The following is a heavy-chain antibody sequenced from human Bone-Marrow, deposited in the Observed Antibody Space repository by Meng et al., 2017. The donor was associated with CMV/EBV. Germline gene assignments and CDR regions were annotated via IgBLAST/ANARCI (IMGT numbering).Heavy chain of an antibody. CDR3: ARNGCDDAFDI. CDR1: GGSISSYY. V-gene: IGHV4-59*01. D-gene: IGHD1-1*01. Sequence: SETLSLTCTVSGGSISSYYLSWIRQPPGKGLEWVGYIYYSGSTNYNPSLKSRVTISVDTSKNQFSLKLSSVTAADTDVYYCARNGCDDAFDIWGQGTRVTGSS. J-gene: IGHJ3*02. CDR2: IYYSGST.